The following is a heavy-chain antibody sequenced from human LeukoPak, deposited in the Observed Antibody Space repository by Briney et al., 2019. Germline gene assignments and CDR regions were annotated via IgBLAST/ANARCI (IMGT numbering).Heavy chain of an antibody. Sequence: GRSLRLSCAASGFTFSSYAMHWVRQAPGKGLEWVAVISYDGSNKYYADSVKGRFTISRDNPKNTLYLQMNSLRAEDTAVYYCARDRTNTYSSSYFDYWGQGTLVTVSS. V-gene: IGHV3-30*01. CDR3: ARDRTNTYSSSYFDY. CDR2: ISYDGSNK. J-gene: IGHJ4*02. CDR1: GFTFSSYA. D-gene: IGHD6-6*01.